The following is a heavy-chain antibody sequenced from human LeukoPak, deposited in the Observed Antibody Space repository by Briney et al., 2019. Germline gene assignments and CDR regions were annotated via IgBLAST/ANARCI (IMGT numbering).Heavy chain of an antibody. CDR1: GGSISSYY. CDR2: IYYSGST. D-gene: IGHD6-13*01. CDR3: ARGTPLPGIAAAALRGYYYGMDV. V-gene: IGHV4-59*08. J-gene: IGHJ6*02. Sequence: SETLSLTCTVSGGSISSYYWSWIRQPPGKGLEWIGYIYYSGSTNYNPSLKSRVTISVDTSKNQFSLKLSSVTAADTAVYYCARGTPLPGIAAAALRGYYYGMDVWGQGISVTVSS.